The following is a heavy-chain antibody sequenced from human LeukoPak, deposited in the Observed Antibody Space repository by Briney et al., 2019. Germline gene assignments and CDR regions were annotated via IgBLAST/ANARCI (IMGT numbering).Heavy chain of an antibody. CDR1: GFTFTNYW. CDR3: ARDLGGYSYGSHFDY. J-gene: IGHJ4*02. D-gene: IGHD5-18*01. Sequence: GGSLRLSCAASGFTFTNYWMSWVRQAPGKGLELVANIKQDRSEKYYVDSVKGRFTISRDNSKNTLYLQMSSLRAEDTAVYYCARDLGGYSYGSHFDYWGQGTLVTVSS. V-gene: IGHV3-7*01. CDR2: IKQDRSEK.